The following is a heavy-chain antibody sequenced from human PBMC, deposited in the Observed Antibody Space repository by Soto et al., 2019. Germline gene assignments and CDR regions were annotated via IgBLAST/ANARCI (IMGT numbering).Heavy chain of an antibody. V-gene: IGHV3-33*01. CDR3: ARDCAGYSSGWYQRGGFDY. CDR2: IWYDGSNK. J-gene: IGHJ4*02. Sequence: QVQLVESGGGVVQPGRSLRLSCAASGFTFSSYGMHWVRQAPGKGLEWVAVIWYDGSNKYYADSVKGRFTISRDNSKNXLXXQMNSLRAEDTAVYYCARDCAGYSSGWYQRGGFDYWGQGPLVTVSS. D-gene: IGHD6-19*01. CDR1: GFTFSSYG.